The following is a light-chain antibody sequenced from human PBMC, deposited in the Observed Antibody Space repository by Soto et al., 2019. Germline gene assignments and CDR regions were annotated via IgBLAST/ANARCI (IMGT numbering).Light chain of an antibody. Sequence: DTQMNQSPSSLSASVGDSIAITCRASHSISSYLNWYQQKPGKAPKLLISAASILQSGVPSRFSGSGPGTDFTLTISNLQPEDFAGYYCQQTYSSPITFGQGTRLEIK. CDR1: HSISSY. V-gene: IGKV1-39*01. J-gene: IGKJ5*01. CDR2: AAS. CDR3: QQTYSSPIT.